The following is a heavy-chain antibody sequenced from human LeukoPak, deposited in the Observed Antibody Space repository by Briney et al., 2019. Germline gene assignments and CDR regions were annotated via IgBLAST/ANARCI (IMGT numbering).Heavy chain of an antibody. Sequence: PSETLSLTCTVSGASISSGSYYWSWIRQPAGKGLEWIGSIYYTGSTYDNPSLKSRVTLSLDTSKNQFSLKLSSVTAADTAVYYCARDLRSRRSYFYDGSGYRSFDIWGQGTMVTVSS. V-gene: IGHV4-39*07. CDR3: ARDLRSRRSYFYDGSGYRSFDI. CDR1: GASISSGSYY. CDR2: IYYTGST. J-gene: IGHJ3*02. D-gene: IGHD3-22*01.